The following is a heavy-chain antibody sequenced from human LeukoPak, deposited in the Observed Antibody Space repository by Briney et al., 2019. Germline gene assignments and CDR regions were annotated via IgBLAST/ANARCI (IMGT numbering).Heavy chain of an antibody. CDR3: ARALYCSSRSCSTDNWFDP. V-gene: IGHV1-2*06. CDR1: GYTFTGYY. J-gene: IGHJ5*02. Sequence: ASVKVSCKASGYTFTGYYMHWVRQAPGQGLEWMGRINPNSGGTNYAQKFQGRVTMTRDTSISTAYMELSRLRSDDTAVYYCARALYCSSRSCSTDNWFDPWGQGTLVTVSS. D-gene: IGHD2-2*02. CDR2: INPNSGGT.